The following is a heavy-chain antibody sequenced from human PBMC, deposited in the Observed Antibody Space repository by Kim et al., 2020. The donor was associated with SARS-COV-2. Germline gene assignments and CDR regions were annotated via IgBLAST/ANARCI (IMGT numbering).Heavy chain of an antibody. CDR1: GFTFSSYA. D-gene: IGHD6-13*01. J-gene: IGHJ4*02. CDR3: AKGNPLYSSFDY. CDR2: ISSSGGST. V-gene: IGHV3-23*01. Sequence: GGSLRLSCAASGFTFSSYAMSWVRQAPGKGLEWVSAISSSGGSTYYADSVKGRFTTSRDISKSTLYLQVSSPRAEDTAVYYCAKGNPLYSSFDYWGQGTLVTVSS.